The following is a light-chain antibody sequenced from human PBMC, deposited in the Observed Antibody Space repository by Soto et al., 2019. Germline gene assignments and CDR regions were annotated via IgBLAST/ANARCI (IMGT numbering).Light chain of an antibody. CDR2: EGR. CDR1: SSDVGRYNL. V-gene: IGLV2-23*01. J-gene: IGLJ2*01. CDR3: CSYAGTTTFVV. Sequence: QSALTQPASVSGSPGQSITISCTGTSSDVGRYNLVSWYQQHPGKAPKLIIYEGRQRPSGVSARFSGSKSGNTASLTISGLRAEDEADYFCCSYAGTTTFVVFGGGTKLTVL.